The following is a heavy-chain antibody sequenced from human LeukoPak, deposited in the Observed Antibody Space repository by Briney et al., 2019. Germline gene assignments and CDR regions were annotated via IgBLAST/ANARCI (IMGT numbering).Heavy chain of an antibody. CDR2: IYYSGST. Sequence: PSETLSLTCTVSGGSTSSYYWSWIRQPPGKGLEWIGYIYYSGSTNYNPSLKSRVTISVDTSKNQFSLKLSSVTAADTAVYYCARREDCSSTSCYRSWFDPWGQGTLVTVSS. CDR3: ARREDCSSTSCYRSWFDP. J-gene: IGHJ5*02. V-gene: IGHV4-59*01. D-gene: IGHD2-2*01. CDR1: GGSTSSYY.